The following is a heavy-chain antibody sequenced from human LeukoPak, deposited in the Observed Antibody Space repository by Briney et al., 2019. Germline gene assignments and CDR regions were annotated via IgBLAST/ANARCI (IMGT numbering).Heavy chain of an antibody. CDR2: ISSSSSTT. J-gene: IGHJ4*02. CDR3: ARDDADNGYDRSSDY. CDR1: GFTFSSYG. Sequence: PGGSLRLSCAASGFTFSSYGMHWVRQAPGKGLEWVSCISSSSSTTYYADSVKGRFTISRDNAKNSLYLQMNSLRAEDTAVYYCARDDADNGYDRSSDYWGQGTLVTVSS. D-gene: IGHD5-12*01. V-gene: IGHV3-48*04.